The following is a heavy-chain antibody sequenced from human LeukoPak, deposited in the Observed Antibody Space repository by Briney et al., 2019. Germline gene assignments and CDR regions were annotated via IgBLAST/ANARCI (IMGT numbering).Heavy chain of an antibody. CDR2: INPNSGGT. J-gene: IGHJ6*02. CDR1: GYTFTGYY. Sequence: GASVKVSCKASGYTFTGYYMHRVRQAPGQGLEWMGRINPNSGGTNYAQKFQGRVTMTRDTSISTAYMELSRLRSDDTAVYYCARGPYYYGSGGFYGMDVWGQGTTVTVSS. CDR3: ARGPYYYGSGGFYGMDV. V-gene: IGHV1-2*06. D-gene: IGHD3-10*01.